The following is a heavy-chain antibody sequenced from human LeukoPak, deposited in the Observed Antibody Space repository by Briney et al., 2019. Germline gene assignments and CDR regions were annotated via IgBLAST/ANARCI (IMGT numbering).Heavy chain of an antibody. CDR1: GGSISSFY. D-gene: IGHD3-10*01. CDR3: ARDHYYGSGSYPI. V-gene: IGHV4-59*01. J-gene: IGHJ4*02. Sequence: SETLSLTCTVSGGSISSFYWSWIRQPPGKGLEWIGYIYYTGSTNYNSSLKSRVTISVDTSKNQFSLNLSSVTAADTAVYYCARDHYYGSGSYPIWGQGTLVTVSS. CDR2: IYYTGST.